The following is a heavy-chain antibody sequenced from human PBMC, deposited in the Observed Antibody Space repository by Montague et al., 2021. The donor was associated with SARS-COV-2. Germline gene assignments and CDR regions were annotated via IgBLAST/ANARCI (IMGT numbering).Heavy chain of an antibody. Sequence: SETLSLTCAVYGGSFSGYYWSWIRQPPGKGLEWIGDINHSGSTNYNPSLTRRVSISVDTSKNQFSLKLSYVTAADTAAYYCARAIVDVTMMVVVMTGVEHYFDLWGQGTLVTVSS. D-gene: IGHD3-22*01. V-gene: IGHV4-34*01. CDR1: GGSFSGYY. CDR2: INHSGST. J-gene: IGHJ4*02. CDR3: ARAIVDVTMMVVVMTGVEHYFDL.